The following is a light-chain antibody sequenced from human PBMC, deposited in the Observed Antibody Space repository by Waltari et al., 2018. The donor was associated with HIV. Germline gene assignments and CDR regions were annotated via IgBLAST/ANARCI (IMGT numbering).Light chain of an antibody. CDR1: SSNIGAGYD. V-gene: IGLV1-40*01. CDR2: GNT. CDR3: QSYDSSLRGWV. J-gene: IGLJ3*02. Sequence: QSVLTQPPSVSGAPGQRVTISCTGSSSNIGAGYDVHWYLQLPGTAPKLLSYGNTNRPSGVPDRFSGSKSGTAASLAITGLQAEDEADYYCQSYDSSLRGWVFGGGTKLTVL.